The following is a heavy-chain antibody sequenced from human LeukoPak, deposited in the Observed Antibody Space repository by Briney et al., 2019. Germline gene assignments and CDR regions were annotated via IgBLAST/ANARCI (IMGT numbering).Heavy chain of an antibody. V-gene: IGHV3-33*06. CDR3: AKRGTTRDLDY. Sequence: AGGSLRLSCGASGFRFSSYAMHWVRQAPGKGLEWVAVISYDGNTIYYADSVKGRFTISRDYSKNTLHLQMNSLRAEDTAVYYCAKRGTTRDLDYWGQGRLVSVSS. J-gene: IGHJ4*02. CDR2: ISYDGNTI. CDR1: GFRFSSYA. D-gene: IGHD3-16*01.